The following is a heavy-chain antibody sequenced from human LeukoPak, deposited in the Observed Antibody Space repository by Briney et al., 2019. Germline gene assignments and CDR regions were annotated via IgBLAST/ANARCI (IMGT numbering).Heavy chain of an antibody. J-gene: IGHJ4*02. V-gene: IGHV1-2*02. CDR1: GYTFTGYY. D-gene: IGHD6-19*01. CDR3: ATLVIAVAGGFGDY. CDR2: VNLNSGGT. Sequence: GASVKVSCKASGYTFTGYYMHWVRQAPGQGLEWMGWVNLNSGGTNYAHKFQGRVTMTRDTSISTGYMELSRLRSDDTAVYYCATLVIAVAGGFGDYWGQGTLVTVSS.